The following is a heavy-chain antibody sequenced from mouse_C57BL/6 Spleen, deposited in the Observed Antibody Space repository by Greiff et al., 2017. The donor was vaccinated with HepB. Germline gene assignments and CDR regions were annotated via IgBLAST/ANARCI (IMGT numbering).Heavy chain of an antibody. D-gene: IGHD1-1*01. V-gene: IGHV1-9*01. Sequence: VQLQQSGAELMKPGASVKLSCKATGYTFTGYWIEWVKQRPGHGLEWIGEILPGSGGTNYNEKFKGKATFTADTSSNTAYMQLSSLTTEDSAIYYCARSGNNTEVATDDWGKGITLTGSS. CDR3: ARSGNNTEVATDD. J-gene: IGHJ2*01. CDR2: ILPGSGGT. CDR1: GYTFTGYW.